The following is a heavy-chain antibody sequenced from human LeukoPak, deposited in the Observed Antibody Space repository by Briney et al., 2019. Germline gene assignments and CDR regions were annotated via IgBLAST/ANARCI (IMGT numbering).Heavy chain of an antibody. CDR3: AKSGGTSWYLDY. Sequence: PGGSLRLSCAASGFTFSTYAMSWVRQAPGKGLEWVSAISGSGDNNDNTYYADSVKGQFTITRDNSKNTLYLQMSSLRAEDAAVYYCAKSGGTSWYLDYWGQGTLVTVSS. D-gene: IGHD6-13*01. J-gene: IGHJ4*02. V-gene: IGHV3-23*01. CDR2: ISGSGDNNDNT. CDR1: GFTFSTYA.